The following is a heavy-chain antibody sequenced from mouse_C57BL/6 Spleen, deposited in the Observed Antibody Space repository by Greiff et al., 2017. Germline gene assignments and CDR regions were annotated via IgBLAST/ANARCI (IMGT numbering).Heavy chain of an antibody. CDR1: GYTFTDYY. CDR2: IYPGSGNT. CDR3: ARRTGTDPYYFDC. J-gene: IGHJ2*01. D-gene: IGHD4-1*01. V-gene: IGHV1-76*01. Sequence: VQLQQSGAELVRPGASVKLSCKASGYTFTDYYINWVTQRPGQGLEWIARIYPGSGNTYYNEKFKGKATLTAEKSSSTAYMQLSSLTSEDSAVYFCARRTGTDPYYFDCWGQGTTLTGSS.